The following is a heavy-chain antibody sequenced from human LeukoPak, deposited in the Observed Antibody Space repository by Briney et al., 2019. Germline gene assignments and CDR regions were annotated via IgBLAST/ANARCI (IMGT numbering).Heavy chain of an antibody. V-gene: IGHV4-39*07. CDR2: INHSGST. CDR3: ARGVRGVIRYFDY. Sequence: WETLSLTCTVSGGSISSSSYYWSWIRQPPGKGLEWIGEINHSGSTNYNPSLKSRVTISVDTSKNQFSLKLSSVTAADTAVYYCARGVRGVIRYFDYWGQGTLVTVSS. J-gene: IGHJ4*02. D-gene: IGHD3-10*01. CDR1: GGSISSSSYY.